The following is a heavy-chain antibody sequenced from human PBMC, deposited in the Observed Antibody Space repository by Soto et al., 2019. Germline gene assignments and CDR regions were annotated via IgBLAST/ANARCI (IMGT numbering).Heavy chain of an antibody. CDR2: IIPILGIA. Sequence: ASVKVSCKASGGTFSSYTISWVRQAPGQGLEWMGRIIPILGIANYAQKFQGRVTITADKSTSTAYMELSSLRSEDTAVYYCARARLQWLVPSGFAPTFDYWGQGTLVTVSS. CDR1: GGTFSSYT. V-gene: IGHV1-69*02. J-gene: IGHJ4*02. CDR3: ARARLQWLVPSGFAPTFDY. D-gene: IGHD6-19*01.